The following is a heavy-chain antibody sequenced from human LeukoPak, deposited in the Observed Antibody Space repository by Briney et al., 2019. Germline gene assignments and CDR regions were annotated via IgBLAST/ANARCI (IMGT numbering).Heavy chain of an antibody. V-gene: IGHV3-48*04. D-gene: IGHD3-16*01. CDR3: ARVAGGPDY. Sequence: PGGSLRLSCAASGFTFRTYGMNWVRQAPGKGLEWVSYISSSGSSTHYADPVKGRFTISRDNAKKSLYLQMSSLRGEDTAIYYCARVAGGPDYWGQGTLVTVSS. J-gene: IGHJ4*02. CDR1: GFTFRTYG. CDR2: ISSSGSST.